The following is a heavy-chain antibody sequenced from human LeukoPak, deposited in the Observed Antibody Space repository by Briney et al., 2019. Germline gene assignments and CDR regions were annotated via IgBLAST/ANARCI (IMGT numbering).Heavy chain of an antibody. CDR1: GGSITNYY. Sequence: SSETLSPTCTVSGGSITNYYWNWIRQPPGKGLEWIGYIYYSGSTNYNPSLKSRVTISVDTSKNQFTLRLTSVTAADTAVYYCARGFDSKSTYFDYWGQGTLVTVSS. CDR3: ARGFDSKSTYFDY. J-gene: IGHJ4*02. CDR2: IYYSGST. V-gene: IGHV4-59*01. D-gene: IGHD5-12*01.